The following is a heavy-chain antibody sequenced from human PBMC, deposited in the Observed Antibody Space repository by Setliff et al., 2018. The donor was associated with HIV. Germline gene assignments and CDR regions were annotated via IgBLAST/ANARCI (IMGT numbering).Heavy chain of an antibody. CDR1: GGSISGHY. J-gene: IGHJ4*02. V-gene: IGHV4-59*04. D-gene: IGHD3-10*01. CDR3: ARRGGGNYQTLYYFDY. Sequence: SETLSLTCTVSGGSISGHYWSWIRQPPGKGLEWIGSLSHYGSTYYNPSLKNRVLMSLDTSKNQFSLRLSSVTAADTAIYFCARRGGGNYQTLYYFDYWGQGRLVTVSS. CDR2: LSHYGST.